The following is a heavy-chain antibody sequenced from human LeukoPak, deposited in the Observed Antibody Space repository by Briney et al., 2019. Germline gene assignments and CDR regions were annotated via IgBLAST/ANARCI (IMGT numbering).Heavy chain of an antibody. CDR3: ARFGKHRAGCLDY. D-gene: IGHD3-3*01. V-gene: IGHV4-34*01. Sequence: SETLSLTCAVYGGSFSDYYWSRIRQPPGKGLEWIGEINHSGSTNYNPSLKSRVTISVDTSKNQFSLKLSSVTAADTAVYYCARFGKHRAGCLDYWGQGTLVTVSS. CDR2: INHSGST. CDR1: GGSFSDYY. J-gene: IGHJ4*02.